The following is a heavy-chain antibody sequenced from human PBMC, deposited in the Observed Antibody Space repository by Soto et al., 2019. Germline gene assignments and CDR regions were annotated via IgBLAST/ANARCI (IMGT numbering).Heavy chain of an antibody. J-gene: IGHJ4*02. CDR1: GFTFSSYG. V-gene: IGHV3-30*18. Sequence: PGGSLILSCAASGFTFSSYGMHWVRQAPGKGLEWVAVISYDGSNKYYADSVKGRFTISRDNSKNTLYLQMNSLRAEDTAVYYCAKGTGLTKNSSGWFIDYWGQGTLVTVSS. CDR3: AKGTGLTKNSSGWFIDY. D-gene: IGHD6-19*01. CDR2: ISYDGSNK.